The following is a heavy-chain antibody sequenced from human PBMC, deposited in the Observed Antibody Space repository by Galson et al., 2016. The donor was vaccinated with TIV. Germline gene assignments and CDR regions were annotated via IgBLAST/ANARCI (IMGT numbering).Heavy chain of an antibody. V-gene: IGHV3-30*18. CDR1: GFSFSSYG. Sequence: SLRLSCAASGFSFSSYGMHWVRQAPGKGLEWVAVILHDGTNKYYADSVKGRFTISRDNSKNTLSLQMNSLGTEDTAVYYCAKDPRIYGDYLLAYFDYWGQGTLVTVSS. CDR2: ILHDGTNK. D-gene: IGHD4-17*01. CDR3: AKDPRIYGDYLLAYFDY. J-gene: IGHJ4*02.